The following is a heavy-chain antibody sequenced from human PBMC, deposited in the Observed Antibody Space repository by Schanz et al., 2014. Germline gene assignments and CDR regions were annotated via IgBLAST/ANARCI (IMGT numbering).Heavy chain of an antibody. V-gene: IGHV3-23*04. J-gene: IGHJ4*02. D-gene: IGHD3-10*01. CDR1: GFTFSSYA. Sequence: VQLVESGGGVVQPGRSLRLSCAASGFTFSSYAMSWVRQAPGKGLEWVSAISGSGGSTYYADSVKGRFTISRDNSRDKVYLQMNSLRADDTAMYYCARWFLIRGVILDSWGQGTLVTVSS. CDR2: ISGSGGST. CDR3: ARWFLIRGVILDS.